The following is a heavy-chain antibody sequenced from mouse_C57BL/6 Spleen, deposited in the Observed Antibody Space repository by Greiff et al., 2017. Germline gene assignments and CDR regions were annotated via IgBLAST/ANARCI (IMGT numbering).Heavy chain of an antibody. V-gene: IGHV5-17*01. CDR3: ARRSLYGYYAMDY. CDR1: GFTFSDYG. J-gene: IGHJ4*01. CDR2: ISSGSSTI. D-gene: IGHD1-1*01. Sequence: EVKLMESGGGLVKPGRSLKLSCAASGFTFSDYGMHWVRQAPEKGLEWVAYISSGSSTIYYADTVKGRFTISRDNAKNTLFLQMTSLRSEDTAMYYCARRSLYGYYAMDYWGQGTSVTVSS.